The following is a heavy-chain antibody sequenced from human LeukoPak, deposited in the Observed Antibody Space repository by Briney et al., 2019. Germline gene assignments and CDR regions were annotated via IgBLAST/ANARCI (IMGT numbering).Heavy chain of an antibody. CDR1: EFTFSSYG. J-gene: IGHJ4*02. CDR2: ISNSGNTK. Sequence: PGGSLRLSCAASEFTFSSYGMSWVRQAPGKGLEWISYISNSGNTKYYADSVKGRFSISRDNANNSVYLQMNNLRAEDTAVYYCAAVIDYWGQGTLVTVSS. CDR3: AAVIDY. V-gene: IGHV3-48*03.